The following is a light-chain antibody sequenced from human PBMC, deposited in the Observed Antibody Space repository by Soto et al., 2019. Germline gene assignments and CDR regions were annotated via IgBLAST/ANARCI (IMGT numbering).Light chain of an antibody. Sequence: DIQMTQSPSSLSASVEDRVTITCRPSRGIGNALAWYQQKPGTVPKLLIHSASTRATGIPARFSGSGSGTEFTLTISSLQSEDFAVYYCQQYNNWPRTFGQGTKVDIK. CDR3: QQYNNWPRT. CDR1: RGIGNA. V-gene: IGKV1-NL1*01. J-gene: IGKJ1*01. CDR2: SAS.